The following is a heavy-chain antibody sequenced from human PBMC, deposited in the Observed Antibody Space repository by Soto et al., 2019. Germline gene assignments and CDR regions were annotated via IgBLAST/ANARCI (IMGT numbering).Heavy chain of an antibody. J-gene: IGHJ4*02. Sequence: QVQLQQWGAGLLKPSETLSLTCAVYGGSFSGYYWSWIRQPPGKGLEWIGEINHSGSTNYNPSLKSRVTISVDTSKNQFSLKLSSVTAADTAVYYCARVSGSPGVAGDYWGQGTLVTVSS. CDR1: GGSFSGYY. CDR3: ARVSGSPGVAGDY. V-gene: IGHV4-34*01. CDR2: INHSGST. D-gene: IGHD6-19*01.